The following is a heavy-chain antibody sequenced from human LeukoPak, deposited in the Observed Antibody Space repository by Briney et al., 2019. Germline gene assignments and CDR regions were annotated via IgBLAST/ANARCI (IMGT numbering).Heavy chain of an antibody. CDR1: GFTFSSYS. CDR3: ARAKRYGGYDYPFGY. V-gene: IGHV3-21*01. J-gene: IGHJ4*02. CDR2: ISSSSSYI. Sequence: GGSLRLSCAASGFTFSSYSMNWVRQAPGKGLEWVSSISSSSSYIYYADSVKGRFTISRDNAKNSLYLQMNSLRAEDTAVYYGARAKRYGGYDYPFGYWGQGTLVPVSS. D-gene: IGHD5-12*01.